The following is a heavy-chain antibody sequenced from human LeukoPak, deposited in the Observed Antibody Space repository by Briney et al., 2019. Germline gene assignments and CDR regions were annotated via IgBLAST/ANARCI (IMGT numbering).Heavy chain of an antibody. CDR2: IYSGGST. CDR3: ARDASIAAAGWFDP. Sequence: GGSLRLSCAASGFTVSSNYMSWVRQAPGKGLEWVSVIYSGGSTYYADSVKGRFTISRDNSKNTLYLQMNSLRAEDTAVYYCARDASIAAAGWFDPWGQGTLVTVSS. V-gene: IGHV3-53*01. J-gene: IGHJ5*02. CDR1: GFTVSSNY. D-gene: IGHD6-13*01.